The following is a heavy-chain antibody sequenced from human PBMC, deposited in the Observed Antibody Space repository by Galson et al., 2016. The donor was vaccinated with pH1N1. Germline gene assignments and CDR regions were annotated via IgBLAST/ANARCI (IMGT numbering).Heavy chain of an antibody. CDR2: MWHDGSHE. CDR1: GFDFRSYG. V-gene: IGHV3-33*07. D-gene: IGHD2-15*01. CDR3: VRDFSYCRGLSCFSTPLFNWFDT. J-gene: IGHJ5*02. Sequence: SLRLSCAASGFDFRSYGMFWVRQAPRKGLEWVAAMWHDGSHEYYSDSVNGRFTISRDNSKNTLYLQMDRLTGEDTAVYYCVRDFSYCRGLSCFSTPLFNWFDTWGQGTLVTVSS.